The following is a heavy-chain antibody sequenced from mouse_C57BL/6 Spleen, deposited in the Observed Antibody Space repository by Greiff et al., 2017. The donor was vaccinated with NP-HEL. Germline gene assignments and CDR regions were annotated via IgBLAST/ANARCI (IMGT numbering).Heavy chain of an antibody. J-gene: IGHJ2*01. CDR1: GFTFSDYG. D-gene: IGHD2-13*01. V-gene: IGHV5-17*01. CDR2: ISSGSSNI. Sequence: DVMLVESGGGLVKPGGSLKLSCAASGFTFSDYGMHWVRQAPEQGLEWVAYISSGSSNIYYADTVKGRFTISRDNAKNTLSLQMTGLGSEDTAMYDYARRQADSDLYYDCWGHGTTLTVS. CDR3: ARRQADSDLYYDC.